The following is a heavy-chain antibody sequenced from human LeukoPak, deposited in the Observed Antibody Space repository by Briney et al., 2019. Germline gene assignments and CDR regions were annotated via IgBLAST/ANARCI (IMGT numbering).Heavy chain of an antibody. V-gene: IGHV3-15*05. CDR1: GFTFSNAW. Sequence: GGSLRLSCAASGFTFSNAWMSWVRQAPGKGLEWVGRIKSKTDGGTTDYAAPVKGRFTISRDNAKNSLYLQMNSLRAEDTALYYCAKDTHSRPPYYYFDYWGQGTLVTVSS. J-gene: IGHJ4*02. D-gene: IGHD6-13*01. CDR2: IKSKTDGGTT. CDR3: AKDTHSRPPYYYFDY.